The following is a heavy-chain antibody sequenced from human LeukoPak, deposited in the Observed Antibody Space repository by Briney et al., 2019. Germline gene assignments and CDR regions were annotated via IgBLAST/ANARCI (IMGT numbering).Heavy chain of an antibody. D-gene: IGHD3-10*01. CDR3: VRTMVRGVISYYFDY. CDR2: ISGSGGST. V-gene: IGHV3-23*01. Sequence: QPGGSLRLSFAASGFTFSSYAMSWVRQPPGKGLDWVSAISGSGGSTYYADSVKGRFTISRDNSKNTLYLQMNSLRAEDTAVYYCVRTMVRGVISYYFDYWGQGTLVTVSS. J-gene: IGHJ4*02. CDR1: GFTFSSYA.